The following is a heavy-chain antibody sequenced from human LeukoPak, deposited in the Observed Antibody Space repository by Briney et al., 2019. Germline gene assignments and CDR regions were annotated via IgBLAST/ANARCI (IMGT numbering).Heavy chain of an antibody. Sequence: ASVKVSCKASPYTFIGWYMHWLRQAPGQGLEWMGWINPNSGGTNYAQKFQGRVTMTRDTSISTAYMEVSRLTSHDTAVYSGAMGAMSYYYYHMDVWGKGTTVTVSS. CDR1: PYTFIGWY. J-gene: IGHJ6*03. CDR2: INPNSGGT. CDR3: AMGAMSYYYYHMDV. D-gene: IGHD3-16*01. V-gene: IGHV1-2*02.